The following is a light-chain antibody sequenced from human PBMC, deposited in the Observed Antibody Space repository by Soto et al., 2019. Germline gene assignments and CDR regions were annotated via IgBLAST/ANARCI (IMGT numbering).Light chain of an antibody. CDR2: GAS. J-gene: IGKJ2*01. CDR3: QQSYFTPMYT. CDR1: QSISNY. V-gene: IGKV1-39*01. Sequence: DIQMTQSPSSLSACIGDRVTITCRASQSISNYLNWYQQKPGKAPTLLIYGASTLQSGVPSRFSASGSGTDFTLTISSLQPEDFATYYCQQSYFTPMYTFGQGTKLDIK.